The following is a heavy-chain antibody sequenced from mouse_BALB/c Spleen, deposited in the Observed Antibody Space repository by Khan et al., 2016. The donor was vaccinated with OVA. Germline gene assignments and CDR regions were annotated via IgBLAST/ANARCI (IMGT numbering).Heavy chain of an antibody. V-gene: IGHV1S137*01. CDR2: ISTYYGDA. D-gene: IGHD1-3*01. J-gene: IGHJ3*01. CDR1: GYTFTDFA. CDR3: VSGSGNARFAY. Sequence: QVQLKQSGAELVRPGVSVKISCKGSGYTFTDFAIHWVKQSHAKSLEWIGVISTYYGDADYNQKFKGKATMTVDKSSSTAFVELARLTPEDSANXYWVSGSGNARFAYWGQGTLVTVSA.